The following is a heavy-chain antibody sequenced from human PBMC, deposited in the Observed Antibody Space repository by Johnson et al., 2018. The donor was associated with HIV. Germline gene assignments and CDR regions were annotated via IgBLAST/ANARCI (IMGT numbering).Heavy chain of an antibody. Sequence: QVQLVESGGGVVQPGRSLRLSCAASGFTFSNYAMHWVRQAPGKGLEWAAVISYDGSDKYYADSVKGRFTISRDNSKNTLYLQMNSLRAEDTAVYYCAKDADRFLEWVEAFDIWGQGTMVTVSS. CDR2: ISYDGSDK. J-gene: IGHJ3*02. D-gene: IGHD3-3*01. CDR3: AKDADRFLEWVEAFDI. CDR1: GFTFSNYA. V-gene: IGHV3-33*05.